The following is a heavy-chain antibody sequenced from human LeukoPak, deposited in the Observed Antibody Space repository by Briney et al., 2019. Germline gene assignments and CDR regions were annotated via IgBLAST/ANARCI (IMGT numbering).Heavy chain of an antibody. J-gene: IGHJ4*02. CDR1: GFTFSSYT. D-gene: IGHD2-8*01. V-gene: IGHV3-7*05. CDR2: IKQDGSEK. CDR3: ASGLGYCTNGVCYKPYYFEY. Sequence: GGSLRLSCAASGFTFSSYTMSWVRQAPGKGLEWVANIKQDGSEKYYVDSVKGRFTISRDNAKNSLYLQMNSLRAEDTAVYYCASGLGYCTNGVCYKPYYFEYWGQGTLVTVSS.